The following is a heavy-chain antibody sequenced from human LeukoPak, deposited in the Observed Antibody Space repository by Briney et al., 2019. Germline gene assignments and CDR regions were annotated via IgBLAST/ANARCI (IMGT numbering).Heavy chain of an antibody. Sequence: ASVKVSCKASGGTFSSYTISWVRQAPGQGLEWMGRIIPILGIANYAQKLQGRVTMTTDTSTSTAYMELRSLRSDDTAVYYCARSHDYGDYSTDYWGQGTLVTVSS. D-gene: IGHD4-17*01. CDR1: GGTFSSYT. CDR2: IIPILGIA. J-gene: IGHJ4*02. CDR3: ARSHDYGDYSTDY. V-gene: IGHV1-69*02.